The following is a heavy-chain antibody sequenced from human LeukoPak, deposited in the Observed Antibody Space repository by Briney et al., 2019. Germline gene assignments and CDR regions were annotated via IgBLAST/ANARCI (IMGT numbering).Heavy chain of an antibody. CDR1: GFTFSNYD. J-gene: IGHJ2*01. CDR3: AKDNFGFDTPGYHRYFDL. Sequence: GGSLRLSCAASGFTFSNYDMSWVRQAPGKGLEWVSTISGSGGSTYYADSVNGRFSISTDNSKNTLYIQMNSLRAEDTAIYYCAKDNFGFDTPGYHRYFDLWGRGTLVTVSS. V-gene: IGHV3-23*01. D-gene: IGHD3-9*01. CDR2: ISGSGGST.